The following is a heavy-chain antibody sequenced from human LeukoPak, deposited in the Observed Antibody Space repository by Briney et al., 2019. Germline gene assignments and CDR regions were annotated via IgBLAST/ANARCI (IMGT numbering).Heavy chain of an antibody. V-gene: IGHV1-18*01. D-gene: IGHD3-22*01. Sequence: ASVKVSCKSSGYTFNRHGISWVRQAPGQGLEWMGWISCYNGDTHYAQNHRGRFTMTTDASTSTAYMELRSLRSDDTAVYYCARDPSNTSGYNAWFDSWGQGTLVTASS. J-gene: IGHJ5*02. CDR3: ARDPSNTSGYNAWFDS. CDR2: ISCYNGDT. CDR1: GYTFNRHG.